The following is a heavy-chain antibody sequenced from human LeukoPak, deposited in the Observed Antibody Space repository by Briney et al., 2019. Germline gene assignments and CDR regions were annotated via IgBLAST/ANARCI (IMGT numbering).Heavy chain of an antibody. V-gene: IGHV4-59*08. J-gene: IGHJ4*02. CDR2: IYYSGST. CDR3: ARSSSGSSWYYY. CDR1: GGSISSYY. D-gene: IGHD6-13*01. Sequence: SETLSLTCTVSGGSISSYYWSWIRQPPGKGLEWIGYIYYSGSTNYNPSLKSRVTISVDTSKNQFSLKLSSVTAADTAVYYCARSSSGSSWYYYWGRGTLVTVSS.